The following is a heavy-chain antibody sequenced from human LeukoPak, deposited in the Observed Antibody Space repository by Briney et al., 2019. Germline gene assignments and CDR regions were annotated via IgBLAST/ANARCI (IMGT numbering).Heavy chain of an antibody. CDR3: ARDTGDYDFWSGYSPYYYYYMDV. CDR2: INPSGGST. V-gene: IGHV1-46*01. Sequence: ASVKVSCKASGYTFTSYYMHWVRQAPGQELEWMGIINPSGGSTSYAQKFQGRVTMTRDMSTSTVYMELSSLRSEDTAVYYCARDTGDYDFWSGYSPYYYYYMDVWGKGTTVTVSS. J-gene: IGHJ6*03. CDR1: GYTFTSYY. D-gene: IGHD3-3*01.